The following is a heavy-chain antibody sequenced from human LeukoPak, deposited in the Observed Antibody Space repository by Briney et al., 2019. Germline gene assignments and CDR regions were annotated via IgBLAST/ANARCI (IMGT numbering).Heavy chain of an antibody. D-gene: IGHD6-13*01. CDR1: GFTFRQYW. J-gene: IGHJ4*02. CDR3: AKVPQGYSSSTVG. V-gene: IGHV3-7*03. Sequence: PGGSLRLSCTASGFTFRQYWMTWVRQAAGKGPEWVTTINKDGSQIYYVDSVKGRFTISRDNGKNSLFLQMNSLRAEDTALYYCAKVPQGYSSSTVGWGQGTLVTVSS. CDR2: INKDGSQI.